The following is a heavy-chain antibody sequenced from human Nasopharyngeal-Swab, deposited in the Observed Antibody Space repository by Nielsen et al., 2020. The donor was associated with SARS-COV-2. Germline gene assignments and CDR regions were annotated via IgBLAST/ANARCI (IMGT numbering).Heavy chain of an antibody. D-gene: IGHD6-19*01. J-gene: IGHJ3*02. Sequence: WIRQPPGKGLEWIGYIYYSGSTNYNPYLKSRVTISVDTSKNQFSLKLSSVTAADTAVYYCARDQRSGWFDAFDIWGQGTIITVSS. CDR3: ARDQRSGWFDAFDI. V-gene: IGHV4-59*01. CDR2: IYYSGST.